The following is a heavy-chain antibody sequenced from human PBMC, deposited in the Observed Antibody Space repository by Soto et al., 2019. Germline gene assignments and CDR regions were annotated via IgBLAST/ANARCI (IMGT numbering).Heavy chain of an antibody. CDR2: IVPISGTA. CDR3: ARSQGSSTSLAIYYYYYYGMDV. J-gene: IGHJ6*02. CDR1: GGTFSSYA. D-gene: IGHD2-2*01. V-gene: IGHV1-69*01. Sequence: QVQLVQSGAEVKKPGSSVKVSCKASGGTFSSYAISWVRQAPGQGLEWRGGIVPISGTANYAQKFQGRVTITADESTSTAYMALSSLRSEDTAVYYCARSQGSSTSLAIYYYYYYGMDVWGQGTTVTVSS.